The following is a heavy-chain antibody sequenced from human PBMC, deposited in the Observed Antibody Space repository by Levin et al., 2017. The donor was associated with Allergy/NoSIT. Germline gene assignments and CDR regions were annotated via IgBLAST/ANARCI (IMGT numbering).Heavy chain of an antibody. Sequence: LSLTCAASGFTFSSYSMSWVRQAPGEGLEWVSSISYNGVDTPYADSVKGRFIIPRDNSKDTLYLQMNSLRAEDMALYFCAKCSPSCSRGAFDIWGQGTMVTVSS. V-gene: IGHV3-23*01. CDR3: AKCSPSCSRGAFDI. J-gene: IGHJ3*02. CDR1: GFTFSSYS. D-gene: IGHD2-2*01. CDR2: ISYNGVDT.